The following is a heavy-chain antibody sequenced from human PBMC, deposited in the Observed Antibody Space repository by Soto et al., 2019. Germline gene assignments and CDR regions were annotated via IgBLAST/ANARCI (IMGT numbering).Heavy chain of an antibody. CDR2: ITYTSSYI. J-gene: IGHJ6*02. Sequence: EVQLVESGGGLVKPGGSLRLSCAASGFTFSSYDMNWVRRAPGKGLEWVLSITYTSSYIYVADSVKGRFTISRDNAKNSVYLHMNSLRAGDTAVYYCARAIAVAVPYYYGMDLWGQGTTVTVSS. CDR1: GFTFSSYD. D-gene: IGHD6-19*01. V-gene: IGHV3-21*01. CDR3: ARAIAVAVPYYYGMDL.